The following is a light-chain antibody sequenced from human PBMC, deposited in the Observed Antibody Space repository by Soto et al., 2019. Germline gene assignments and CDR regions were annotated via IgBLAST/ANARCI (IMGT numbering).Light chain of an antibody. CDR2: EVN. Sequence: QSVLTQPPSASGSPGQSVTISCTGTSRDVGGHDYVSWYQQHPGKVPKLMIYEVNKRPSGVPDRFSGSKSGNTASLTVSGLQAEDEADYYCSSYATGNSLIFGGGTKVTVL. CDR3: SSYATGNSLI. V-gene: IGLV2-8*01. CDR1: SRDVGGHDY. J-gene: IGLJ2*01.